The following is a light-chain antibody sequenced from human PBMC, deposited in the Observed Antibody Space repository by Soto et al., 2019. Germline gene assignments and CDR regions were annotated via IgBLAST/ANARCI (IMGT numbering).Light chain of an antibody. J-gene: IGKJ2*01. CDR2: GVS. CDR1: QSLSGNY. CDR3: HHYGSSPYT. Sequence: EIVLTQSPGTLSLSPGERATLSCRASQSLSGNYLAWYQQKPGQAPRLLIFGVSSSATGIPDRFSGSGSGTDFTLTINRLEPEDFAVYYCHHYGSSPYTFGLGTKLEIK. V-gene: IGKV3-20*01.